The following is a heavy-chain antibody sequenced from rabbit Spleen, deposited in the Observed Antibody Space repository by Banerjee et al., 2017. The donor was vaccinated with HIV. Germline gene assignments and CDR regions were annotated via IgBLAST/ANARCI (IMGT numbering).Heavy chain of an antibody. CDR1: GFSFSSNW. CDR2: IDTNDGDT. V-gene: IGHV1S45*01. CDR3: ARDTGSSFSSYGMDL. D-gene: IGHD8-1*01. Sequence: LEEFGGGLVKPGGTLTLTCTVSGFSFSSNWICWVRQAPGKGLEWIACIDTNDGDTDYANWPKGRFTISKTSSTTVTLQMTSLTVADTATYFCARDTGSSFSSYGMDLWGQGTLVTVS. J-gene: IGHJ6*01.